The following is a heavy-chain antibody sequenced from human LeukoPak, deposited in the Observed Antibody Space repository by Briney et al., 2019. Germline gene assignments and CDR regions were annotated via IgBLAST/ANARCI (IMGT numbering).Heavy chain of an antibody. CDR3: ARGPGYGDYVAYYYGMDV. V-gene: IGHV4-31*03. CDR1: GGSISSGGYY. J-gene: IGHJ6*02. D-gene: IGHD4-17*01. Sequence: SETLSLTCTVSGGSISSGGYYWSWIRQHPGKGLEWIGYIYYSGSTYYNPSLKSRVTISVDTSKNQFSLKLSSVIAADTAVYYCARGPGYGDYVAYYYGMDVWGQGTTVTVSS. CDR2: IYYSGST.